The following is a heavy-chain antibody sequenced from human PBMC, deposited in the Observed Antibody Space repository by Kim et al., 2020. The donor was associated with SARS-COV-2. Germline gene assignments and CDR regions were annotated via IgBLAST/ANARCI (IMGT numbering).Heavy chain of an antibody. D-gene: IGHD4-17*01. Sequence: SETLSLTCTVSGGSISSGGYYWSWIRQHPGKGLEWIGYIYYSGSTYYNPSLKSRVTISVDTSKNQFSLKLSSVTAADTAVYYCARSVRGDYFMDYWGQGTLVTVSS. V-gene: IGHV4-31*03. CDR3: ARSVRGDYFMDY. CDR2: IYYSGST. CDR1: GGSISSGGYY. J-gene: IGHJ4*02.